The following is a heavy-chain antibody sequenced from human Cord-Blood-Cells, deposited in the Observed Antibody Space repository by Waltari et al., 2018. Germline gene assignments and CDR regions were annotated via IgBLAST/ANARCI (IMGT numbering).Heavy chain of an antibody. D-gene: IGHD2-2*01. CDR2: IYHSGST. CDR3: ARDRVVPAATVFDY. Sequence: QVQLQESGPGLVKHSETLSLTCAVSGYSISSGYYWGWIRQPPGKGLEWIGSIYHSGSTYYNPSLKSRVTISVDTSKNQFSLKLSSVTAADTAVYYCARDRVVPAATVFDYWGQGTLVTVSS. J-gene: IGHJ4*02. V-gene: IGHV4-38-2*02. CDR1: GYSISSGYY.